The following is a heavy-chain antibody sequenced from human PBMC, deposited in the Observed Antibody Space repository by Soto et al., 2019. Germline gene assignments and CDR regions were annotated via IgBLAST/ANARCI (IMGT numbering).Heavy chain of an antibody. CDR3: AGDIRSGSYRFDY. J-gene: IGHJ4*02. V-gene: IGHV4-59*08. Sequence: QVQLQESGPGLVKPSETLSLTCTVSGGSISNYYWSWIRQPPGKGLEWIGYIYYSGSTNYNPSLKSRVTLSVDTSNNQFSLTLSSVTAADAAVYYCAGDIRSGSYRFDYWGQGTLVTVSS. CDR2: IYYSGST. CDR1: GGSISNYY. D-gene: IGHD1-26*01.